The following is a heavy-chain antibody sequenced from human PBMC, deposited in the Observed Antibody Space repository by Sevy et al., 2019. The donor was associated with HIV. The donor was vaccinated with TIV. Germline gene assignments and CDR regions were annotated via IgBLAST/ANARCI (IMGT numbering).Heavy chain of an antibody. D-gene: IGHD6-13*01. CDR2: IYSYGET. CDR1: GASIRDSSYY. CDR3: ARSMEQQLDAFDI. V-gene: IGHV4-39*01. J-gene: IGHJ3*02. Sequence: SETLSLTCTVSGASIRDSSYYWAWIRQPPGKGLEWIGNIYSYGETYYNSSLKSRVTISVDTSKNQFSLSLTSVNAAGTAIYFCARSMEQQLDAFDIWGQGTMVTVSS.